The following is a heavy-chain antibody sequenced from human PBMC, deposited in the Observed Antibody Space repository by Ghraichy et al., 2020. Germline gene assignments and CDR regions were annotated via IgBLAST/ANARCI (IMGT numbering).Heavy chain of an antibody. CDR3: AALGVYYDILTGYRHYYYYGMDV. Sequence: SVKVSCKASGGTFSSYAISWVRQAPGQGLEWMGGIIPIFGTANYAQKFQGRVTITADESTSTAYMELSSLRSEDTAVYYCAALGVYYDILTGYRHYYYYGMDVWGQGTTVTVSS. V-gene: IGHV1-69*13. CDR1: GGTFSSYA. CDR2: IIPIFGTA. J-gene: IGHJ6*02. D-gene: IGHD3-9*01.